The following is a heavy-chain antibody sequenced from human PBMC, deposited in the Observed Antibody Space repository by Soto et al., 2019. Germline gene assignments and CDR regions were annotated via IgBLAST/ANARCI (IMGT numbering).Heavy chain of an antibody. V-gene: IGHV3-23*01. CDR1: GFTFSSYA. J-gene: IGHJ4*02. CDR3: AKGSPYSSGWYRYFDY. CDR2: ISGSGGST. Sequence: GGSLRLSCAASGFTFSSYAMSWVRQAPGKGLEWVSAISGSGGSTYYADSVKGRFTISRDNSKNTRYLQMNSLRAEDTAVYYCAKGSPYSSGWYRYFDYWGQGTLVTVSS. D-gene: IGHD6-19*01.